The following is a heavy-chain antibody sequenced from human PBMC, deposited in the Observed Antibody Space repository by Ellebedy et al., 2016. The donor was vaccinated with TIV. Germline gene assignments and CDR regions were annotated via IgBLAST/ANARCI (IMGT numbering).Heavy chain of an antibody. Sequence: AASVKVSCKASGYTFTGYYMHWVRQPPGQGLEWMGWINPNSGGTNYAQKFQGWVTMTRDTSISTAYMELSRLRSDDKAVYYCARDNGIAVAGTPPHFDYWGQGTLVTVSS. J-gene: IGHJ4*02. D-gene: IGHD6-19*01. CDR2: INPNSGGT. CDR3: ARDNGIAVAGTPPHFDY. V-gene: IGHV1-2*04. CDR1: GYTFTGYY.